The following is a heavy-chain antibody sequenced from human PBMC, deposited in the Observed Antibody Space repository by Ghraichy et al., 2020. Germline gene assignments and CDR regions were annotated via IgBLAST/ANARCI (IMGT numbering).Heavy chain of an antibody. CDR2: IYNSGST. CDR1: GGSVSSSTYY. J-gene: IGHJ4*02. CDR3: ASEHTSTTRFHY. V-gene: IGHV4-39*01. D-gene: IGHD1-1*01. Sequence: SETLSLTCTVSGGSVSSSTYYWGWIRQTPGKGLEWIGNIYNSGSTYYNPFLKSRVTISVDTSKNQFSLMLSSVTAADTAVYYCASEHTSTTRFHYRGQGTLVTVSS.